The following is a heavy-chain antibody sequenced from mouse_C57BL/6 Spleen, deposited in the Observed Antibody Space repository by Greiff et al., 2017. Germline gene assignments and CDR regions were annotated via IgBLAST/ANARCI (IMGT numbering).Heavy chain of an antibody. CDR2: IWWDDDK. Sequence: QVTLKESGPGILQPSQTLSLTCSFSGFSLSTFGMGVGWIRQPSGKGLEWLAHIWWDDDKYYNPALKSRLSTFKDTSKDQVFLKVANVDTADTATYYCARIAYDYGSSRGNFDYWGQGTTLTVSA. CDR1: GFSLSTFGMG. V-gene: IGHV8-8*01. J-gene: IGHJ2*01. CDR3: ARIAYDYGSSRGNFDY. D-gene: IGHD1-1*01.